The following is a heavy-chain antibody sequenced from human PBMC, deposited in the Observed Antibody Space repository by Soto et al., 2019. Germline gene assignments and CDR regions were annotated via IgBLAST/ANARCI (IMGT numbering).Heavy chain of an antibody. D-gene: IGHD1-26*01. CDR3: AKDLSGSYYLFDY. J-gene: IGHJ4*02. CDR2: IKQDGSEK. Sequence: EVQLVESGGGLVQPGGSLRLSCAASGFTFSSYWMSWVRQAPGKGLEWVANIKQDGSEKYYVDSVKGRFTISRDNAKNSLYLQMNSLRAEDTAVYYCAKDLSGSYYLFDYWGQGTLVTVSS. V-gene: IGHV3-7*03. CDR1: GFTFSSYW.